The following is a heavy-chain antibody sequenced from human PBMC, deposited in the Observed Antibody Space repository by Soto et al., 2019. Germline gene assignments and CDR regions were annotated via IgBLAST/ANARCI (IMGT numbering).Heavy chain of an antibody. Sequence: SETLSLTCTVSGGSIFSSYWTWIRQPPGKGLEWIGNVYYSGSTNYNPSLKSRITISVDTSKNQFYLNLSSVTAADTAAYYCARVPAASSRFDPWGQGTLVTVSS. J-gene: IGHJ5*02. V-gene: IGHV4-59*01. CDR2: VYYSGST. CDR3: ARVPAASSRFDP. D-gene: IGHD2-15*01. CDR1: GGSIFSSY.